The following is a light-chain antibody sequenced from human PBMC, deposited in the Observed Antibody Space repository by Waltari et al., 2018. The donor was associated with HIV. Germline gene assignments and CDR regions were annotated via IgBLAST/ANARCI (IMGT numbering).Light chain of an antibody. CDR3: QQADSFPHT. J-gene: IGKJ4*01. CDR1: QSIGSS. CDR2: GAS. V-gene: IGKV1-12*01. Sequence: EIQMAQSPSSVTGSVGDRVTITCRASQSIGSSLAWYQHQPGEVPKLLIFGASRLESGVPPRFVGSGSGTEFALTISSLQTEDSATYYCQQADSFPHTFGGGTKVEV.